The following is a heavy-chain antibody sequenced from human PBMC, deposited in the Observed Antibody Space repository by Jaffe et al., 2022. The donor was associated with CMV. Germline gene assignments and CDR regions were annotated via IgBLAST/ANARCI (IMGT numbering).Heavy chain of an antibody. D-gene: IGHD2-2*02. CDR1: GGSISSSNYY. J-gene: IGHJ4*02. Sequence: QLQLQESGPGLVKPSETLSLTCTVSGGSISSSNYYWGWIRQPPGKGLEWIGSIYYSGSTYYKPSLKSRLTISVDTSKNQISLNLSSVTAADTAVYYCARHPRTTAIPGCFDWWGQGTLVTVSS. CDR2: IYYSGST. V-gene: IGHV4-39*01. CDR3: ARHPRTTAIPGCFDW.